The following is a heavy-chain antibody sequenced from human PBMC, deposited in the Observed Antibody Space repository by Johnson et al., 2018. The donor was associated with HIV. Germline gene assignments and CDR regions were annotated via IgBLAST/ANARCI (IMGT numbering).Heavy chain of an antibody. J-gene: IGHJ3*02. Sequence: VLLVESGGGLVQPGGSLRLSCAASGFTFSSYWMSWVRQAPGKGLEWVANIKQDGSEKYYVDSVKGRFTISRDNAKNSLYLQMNSLKAEDTAVYYCAKAFEPLGGSYLNAFDIWGQGTMVTVSS. CDR3: AKAFEPLGGSYLNAFDI. V-gene: IGHV3-7*02. CDR1: GFTFSSYW. D-gene: IGHD1-26*01. CDR2: IKQDGSEK.